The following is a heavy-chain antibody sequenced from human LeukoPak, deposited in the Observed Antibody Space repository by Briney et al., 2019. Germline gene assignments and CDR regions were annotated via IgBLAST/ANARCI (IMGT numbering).Heavy chain of an antibody. CDR2: INPSGGST. J-gene: IGHJ6*02. CDR3: ARDSNIAAAGIDGMDV. Sequence: GASVKVSCKASGYTFTSYYTHWVRQAPGQGLEWMGIINPSGGSTSYAQKFQGRVTMTRDTSTSTVYMELSSLRSEDTAVYYCARDSNIAAAGIDGMDVWGQGTTVTVSS. D-gene: IGHD6-13*01. CDR1: GYTFTSYY. V-gene: IGHV1-46*01.